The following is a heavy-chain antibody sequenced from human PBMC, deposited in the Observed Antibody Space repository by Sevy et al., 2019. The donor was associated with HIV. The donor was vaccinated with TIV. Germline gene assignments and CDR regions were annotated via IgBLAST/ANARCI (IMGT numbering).Heavy chain of an antibody. Sequence: SLKISCAXXXXXFDDYXMXXVRQAPGKGREWVSGISWNSGSIGYADSVKGRFTISRDNAKNSLYLQMNSLRAEDTALXXCAKDXGYCTXXVCYTSYYXXGXXVXGQGTTVTVSS. CDR1: XXXFDDYX. D-gene: IGHD2-8*01. J-gene: IGHJ6*02. CDR2: ISWNSGSI. CDR3: AKDXGYCTXXVCYTSYYXXGXXV. V-gene: IGHV3-9*01.